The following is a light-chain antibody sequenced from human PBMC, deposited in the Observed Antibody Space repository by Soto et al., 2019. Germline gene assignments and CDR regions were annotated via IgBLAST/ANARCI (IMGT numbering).Light chain of an antibody. CDR1: SSNIGSST. Sequence: QSVLTQPPSASGSPWQRVAICCSGSSSNIGSSTVNWYQQLPGSAPQLLIYSTNQRPSGVPGRFSGSKSGTSASLAISGLQSEDEDDYYCAAWDGSLNVVLFGGGTKVTVL. V-gene: IGLV1-44*01. CDR3: AAWDGSLNVVL. CDR2: STN. J-gene: IGLJ2*01.